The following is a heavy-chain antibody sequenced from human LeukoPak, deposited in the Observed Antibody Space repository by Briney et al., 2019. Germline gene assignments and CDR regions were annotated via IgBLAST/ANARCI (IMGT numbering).Heavy chain of an antibody. CDR1: GFTFSSYG. CDR3: AKDLGSIQYHDY. Sequence: QPGRSLRLSCAASGFTFSSYGMHWVRQAPGKGLEWVAVTLNDGNNKYYADSVKGRFTISRDNSKNTLYLQMNSLRAEDTAVYYCAKDLGSIQYHDYWGQGTLVTVSS. D-gene: IGHD4-11*01. CDR2: TLNDGNNK. J-gene: IGHJ4*02. V-gene: IGHV3-30*18.